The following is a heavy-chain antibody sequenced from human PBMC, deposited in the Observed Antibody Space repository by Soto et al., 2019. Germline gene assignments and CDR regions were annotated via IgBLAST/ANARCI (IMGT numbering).Heavy chain of an antibody. CDR3: AVEGYSYGPGGMDV. Sequence: QLQLQESGSGLVKPSQTLSLTCAVSGGSISSGGYSWSWIRQPPGKGLEWIGYIYHSGSTYYNPSLRSRVTISVDRSKNQFSLQLRSVTAADTAVYYCAVEGYSYGPGGMDVWGQGTTVTVSS. D-gene: IGHD5-18*01. J-gene: IGHJ6*02. CDR1: GGSISSGGYS. V-gene: IGHV4-30-2*01. CDR2: IYHSGST.